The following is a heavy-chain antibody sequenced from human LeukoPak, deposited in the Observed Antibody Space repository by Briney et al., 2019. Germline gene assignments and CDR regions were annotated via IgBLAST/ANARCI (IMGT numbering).Heavy chain of an antibody. D-gene: IGHD3-10*01. CDR3: ARGMVRGVIILPKRQDAFDI. V-gene: IGHV4-34*01. CDR1: GGSFSGYY. J-gene: IGHJ3*02. CDR2: INHSGST. Sequence: PSETLSLTCAVYGGSFSGYYWSWIRQPPGKGLEWVGEINHSGSTNYNPSLKSRVTISVDTSKNQFSLKLSSVPAADTAVYYCARGMVRGVIILPKRQDAFDIWGQGTMVTVSS.